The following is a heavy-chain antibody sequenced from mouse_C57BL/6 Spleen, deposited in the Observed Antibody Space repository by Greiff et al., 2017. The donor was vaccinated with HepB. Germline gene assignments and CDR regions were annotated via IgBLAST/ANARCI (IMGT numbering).Heavy chain of an antibody. CDR2: IRNKANNHAT. V-gene: IGHV6-6*01. J-gene: IGHJ4*01. CDR1: GFTFSDAW. D-gene: IGHD2-12*01. CDR3: TINDDYAMDY. Sequence: EVKLMESGGGLVQPGGSMKLSCAASGFTFSDAWMDWVRQSPEKGLEWVAEIRNKANNHATYYAESVKGRFTISREDSKRSVYLQMNSLRAEDTGNYYCTINDDYAMDYWGQGTSVTVSS.